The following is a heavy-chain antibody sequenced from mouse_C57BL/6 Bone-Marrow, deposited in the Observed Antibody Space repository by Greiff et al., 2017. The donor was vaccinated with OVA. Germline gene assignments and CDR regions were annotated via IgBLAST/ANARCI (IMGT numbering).Heavy chain of an antibody. V-gene: IGHV14-4*01. D-gene: IGHD2-1*01. CDR2: IDPENGDT. CDR3: TSNGNFDY. CDR1: GFNIKDDY. J-gene: IGHJ2*01. Sequence: VQLQQSGAELVRPGASVKLSCTASGFNIKDDYMHWVKQRPEQGLEWIGWIDPENGDTEYASKFQGKATITADPSSNTAYLQLSSLTSEDTAVYYCTSNGNFDYWGQGTTLTVSA.